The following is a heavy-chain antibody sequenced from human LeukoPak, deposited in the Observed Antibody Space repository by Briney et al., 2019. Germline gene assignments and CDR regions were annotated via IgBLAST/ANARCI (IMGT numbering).Heavy chain of an antibody. CDR3: PTYYYDYLTFSSVD. J-gene: IGHJ4*02. CDR2: FDPEDGAT. CDR1: GHTLTELF. Sequence: GASVKVSCKVSGHTLTELFMHWVRQAPGKGLEWVGHFDPEDGATFYAQKFQGRISLTEDTSTETAYMELSSLRFADTAVYYCPTYYYDYLTFSSVDWGQGTLVTVS. V-gene: IGHV1-24*01. D-gene: IGHD3-3*01.